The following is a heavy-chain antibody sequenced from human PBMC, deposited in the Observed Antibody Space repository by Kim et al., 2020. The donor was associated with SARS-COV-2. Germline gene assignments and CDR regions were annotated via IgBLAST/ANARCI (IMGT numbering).Heavy chain of an antibody. CDR3: ARVPGTVNPTPYYFDD. D-gene: IGHD4-17*01. CDR2: IYYSGST. Sequence: SETLSLTCTVSGGSISSYYWSWIRQPPGKGLEWIGYIYYSGSTNYNPSLKSRVTISVDTSKNQFSLKLSSVTAADTAVYYCARVPGTVNPTPYYFDDWGQGTMVNVSS. J-gene: IGHJ4*02. V-gene: IGHV4-59*13. CDR1: GGSISSYY.